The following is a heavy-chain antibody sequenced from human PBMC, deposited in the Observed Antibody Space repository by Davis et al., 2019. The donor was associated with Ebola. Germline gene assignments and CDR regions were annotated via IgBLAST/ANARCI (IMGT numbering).Heavy chain of an antibody. Sequence: MPGGSLRLSCTVSGGSISSSSYYWDWIRQPPGKGLEWIGSIYYSGSTYYSPSLKSRVTISVDTSNNQFSLKLSSVTAADTAVYYCARGGWAVRFEYWGQGTLVTVSS. D-gene: IGHD3-16*01. CDR1: GGSISSSSYY. J-gene: IGHJ4*02. CDR2: IYYSGST. V-gene: IGHV4-39*01. CDR3: ARGGWAVRFEY.